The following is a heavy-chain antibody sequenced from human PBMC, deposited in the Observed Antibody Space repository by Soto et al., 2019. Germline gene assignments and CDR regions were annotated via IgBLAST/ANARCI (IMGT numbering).Heavy chain of an antibody. CDR1: GFTFSSYA. J-gene: IGHJ4*02. Sequence: EVQLLESGGGLVQPGGSLRLSCAASGFTFSSYAMSWVRQAPGKGLEWVSALSGSGGSTYYADSVKGRFTIARDNSKNPLYLQMNSLRAEDTAVYYCANLAPYCSSTGCYRGVDYWGQGTLVTVSS. CDR2: LSGSGGST. D-gene: IGHD2-2*01. V-gene: IGHV3-23*01. CDR3: ANLAPYCSSTGCYRGVDY.